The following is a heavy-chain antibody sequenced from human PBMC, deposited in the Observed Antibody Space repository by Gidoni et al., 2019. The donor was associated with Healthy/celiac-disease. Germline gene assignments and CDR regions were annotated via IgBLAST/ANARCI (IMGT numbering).Heavy chain of an antibody. V-gene: IGHV3-30-3*01. CDR1: GFPFSSYA. CDR2: ISYDGSNK. J-gene: IGHJ4*02. CDR3: ARGETSILGAVIGDY. Sequence: QVQLVESGGGVVQPGRSLRLSCAASGFPFSSYAMHWVRQAPGKGLEWVAVISYDGSNKYYADSVKGRFTISRDNSKNTLYLQMNSLRAEDTAVYYCARGETSILGAVIGDYWGQGTLVTVSS. D-gene: IGHD2-21*01.